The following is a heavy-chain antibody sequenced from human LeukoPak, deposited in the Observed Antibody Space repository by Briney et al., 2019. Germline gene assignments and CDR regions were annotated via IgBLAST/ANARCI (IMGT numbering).Heavy chain of an antibody. J-gene: IGHJ6*03. CDR2: ISAYNGNT. CDR1: GGTFSSYA. D-gene: IGHD6-6*01. Sequence: GASVKVSCKASGGTFSSYAISWVRQAPGQGLEWMGGISAYNGNTNYAQKLQGRVTMTTDTSTSTAYMELRSLRSDDTAVYYCARTGRGQLVPYYMDVWGKGTTVTVSS. CDR3: ARTGRGQLVPYYMDV. V-gene: IGHV1-18*01.